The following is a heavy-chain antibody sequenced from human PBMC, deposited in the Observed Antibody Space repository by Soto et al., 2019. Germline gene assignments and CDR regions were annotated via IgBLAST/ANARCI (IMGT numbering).Heavy chain of an antibody. CDR3: ARAIAARRPPIYFDY. V-gene: IGHV4-31*03. J-gene: IGHJ4*02. D-gene: IGHD6-6*01. Sequence: QVQLQESGPGLVKPSQTLSLTCTVSGGSISSGGYYWSWIRQHPGKGLEWIGYIYYSGSTYYNPSLKSRVTISVDTSKNQFSLKPSSVIGAGTAVDYCARAIAARRPPIYFDYWGQGTLVTVSP. CDR1: GGSISSGGYY. CDR2: IYYSGST.